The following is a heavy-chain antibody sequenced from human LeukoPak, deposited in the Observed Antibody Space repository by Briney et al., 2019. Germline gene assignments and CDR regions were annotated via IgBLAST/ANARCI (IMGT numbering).Heavy chain of an antibody. CDR3: AAEYYDGIGYFDY. CDR1: GFTFTSSA. D-gene: IGHD3-22*01. Sequence: EASVKVSCKASGFTFTSSAMQWVRQARGQRLEWIGWIVVGSGNTNYAQKFQERVTITRDMSTSTAYMELSSLRSEDAAVYYCAAEYYDGIGYFDYWGQGTLVTVSS. CDR2: IVVGSGNT. J-gene: IGHJ4*02. V-gene: IGHV1-58*02.